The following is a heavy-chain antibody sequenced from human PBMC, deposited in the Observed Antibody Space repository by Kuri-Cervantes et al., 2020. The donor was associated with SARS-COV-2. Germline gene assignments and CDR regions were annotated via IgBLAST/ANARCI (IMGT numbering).Heavy chain of an antibody. CDR2: ITSDSRYI. D-gene: IGHD3-3*01. CDR3: ARDWGAIFGVATQFDY. Sequence: GGSLRLSCAASGLTFRSYSMNWVRQSPGKGLEWVASITSDSRYIYYAGSVKGRFTISRDNAKNSLYLEMNSLRAEDTALYYCARDWGAIFGVATQFDYWGQGTLVTVSS. V-gene: IGHV3-21*01. J-gene: IGHJ4*02. CDR1: GLTFRSYS.